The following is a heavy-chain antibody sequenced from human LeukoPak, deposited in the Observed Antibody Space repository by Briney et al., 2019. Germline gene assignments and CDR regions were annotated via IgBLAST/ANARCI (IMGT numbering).Heavy chain of an antibody. CDR2: IYYNERS. CDR3: ARSPQHFDRLLDGDSHYFFDS. V-gene: IGHV4-59*12. Sequence: SETLSLTCTVSGDSISSYFWSWIRQPPGRGLEWIGYIYYNERSNYNPSLRSRVSISIDTSKNQFSLKLNSVTAADSAVYYCARSPQHFDRLLDGDSHYFFDSWGQGTLVTVSS. J-gene: IGHJ4*02. CDR1: GDSISSYF. D-gene: IGHD3-9*01.